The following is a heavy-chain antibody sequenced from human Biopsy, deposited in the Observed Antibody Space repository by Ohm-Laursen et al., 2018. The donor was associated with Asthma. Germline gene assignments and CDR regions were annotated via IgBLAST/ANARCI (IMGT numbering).Heavy chain of an antibody. CDR2: TYYRSKWYN. J-gene: IGHJ5*02. D-gene: IGHD6-13*01. CDR3: ARGQKSAGDRWFDP. V-gene: IGHV6-1*01. Sequence: SDTLSLTCALSGDSVSSNSATWNWIRQSPSRGLEWLGRTYYRSKWYNDYAVSVKSRMTINPDTSKNHFSLQLNSVTPDDTAVYYCARGQKSAGDRWFDPWGQGTLVTVSS. CDR1: GDSVSSNSAT.